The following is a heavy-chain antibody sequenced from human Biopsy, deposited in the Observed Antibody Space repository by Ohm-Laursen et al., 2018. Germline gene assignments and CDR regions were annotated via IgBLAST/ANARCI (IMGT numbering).Heavy chain of an antibody. D-gene: IGHD1-7*01. V-gene: IGHV1-8*01. J-gene: IGHJ5*02. Sequence: ASVKVSCKASGYTFSNYDITWVRQAPGQGLEWIGGLNPVCGNANYAQKSQGRVTVTCDTSISTAYMELSGLTSDDTATYYCGRAVRNQLLTDPWGQGTLVTVTS. CDR2: LNPVCGNA. CDR1: GYTFSNYD. CDR3: GRAVRNQLLTDP.